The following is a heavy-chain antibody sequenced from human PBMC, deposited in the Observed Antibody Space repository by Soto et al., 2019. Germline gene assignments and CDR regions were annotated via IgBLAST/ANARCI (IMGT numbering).Heavy chain of an antibody. CDR1: GLTVSSSY. CDR3: SRAGETESSSAICCEI. J-gene: IGHJ4*02. V-gene: IGHV3-53*01. D-gene: IGHD2-2*01. Sequence: QPGGSLRLSCAASGLTVSSSYMSWVRQAPGKGLQWVSVIYSAGSTYYANSVKGRFTISRDISTNMLYLQMISLTDEDTAVYYYSRAGETESSSAICCEIWGQGALV. CDR2: IYSAGST.